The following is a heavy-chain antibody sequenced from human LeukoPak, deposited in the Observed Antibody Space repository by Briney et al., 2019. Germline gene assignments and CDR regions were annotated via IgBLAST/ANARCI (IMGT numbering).Heavy chain of an antibody. V-gene: IGHV1-3*01. Sequence: ASVKVSCKASGYTFTSYAMHWVRQAPGQRLEWRGWSNAGNDNTKYSQKVQGRVTITRDTSASTAYMELNSLRSEDTAVYYCARDLGYCTGGTCYPNWFDPWGQGTLVTVSS. CDR1: GYTFTSYA. CDR2: SNAGNDNT. CDR3: ARDLGYCTGGTCYPNWFDP. J-gene: IGHJ5*02. D-gene: IGHD2-15*01.